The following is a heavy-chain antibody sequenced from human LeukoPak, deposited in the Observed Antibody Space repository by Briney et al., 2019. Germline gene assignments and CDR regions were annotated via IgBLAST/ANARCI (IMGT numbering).Heavy chain of an antibody. Sequence: SETLSLTCTVSGGSISSSSYYWGWVRQPPGKGLEWIGSIYYSGSTYYNPSLKSRVTISVDTSKNQFSLKLSSVTAADTAVYYCARDPRRLLWFGEDYWGQGTLVTVSS. J-gene: IGHJ4*02. V-gene: IGHV4-39*07. CDR3: ARDPRRLLWFGEDY. CDR1: GGSISSSSYY. D-gene: IGHD3-10*01. CDR2: IYYSGST.